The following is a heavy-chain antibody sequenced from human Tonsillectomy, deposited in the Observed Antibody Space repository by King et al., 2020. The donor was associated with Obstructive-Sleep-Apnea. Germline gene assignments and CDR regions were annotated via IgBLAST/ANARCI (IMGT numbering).Heavy chain of an antibody. CDR3: ARHRGVEDYGGYGDYFDY. J-gene: IGHJ4*02. D-gene: IGHD5-12*01. CDR1: GDSINNYY. CDR2: MYYSGNT. V-gene: IGHV4-59*08. Sequence: QLQESGPGLVKPSETLSLTCTVSGDSINNYYWSWIRQPPGKGLEWIGYMYYSGNTNYNPSLKSRVTISADTSKIQFSLRLSSVTAADPAVYYCARHRGVEDYGGYGDYFDYWGQGALVTVSS.